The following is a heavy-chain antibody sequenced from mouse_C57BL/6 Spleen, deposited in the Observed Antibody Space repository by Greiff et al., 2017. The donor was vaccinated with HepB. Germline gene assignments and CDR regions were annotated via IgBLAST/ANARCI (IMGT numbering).Heavy chain of an antibody. CDR3: ARGVGTGYHYYVDY. CDR1: GYTFTSYW. V-gene: IGHV1-72*01. J-gene: IGHJ2*01. D-gene: IGHD2-2*01. CDR2: IDPNSGGT. Sequence: QVQLQQSGAELVKPGASVKLSCKASGYTFTSYWMHWVKQRPGRGLEWIGRIDPNSGGTKYNEKFKSKATLTVDKPSSTAYMQLSSLTSEDSAVYYGARGVGTGYHYYVDYWGQGTTLTVSS.